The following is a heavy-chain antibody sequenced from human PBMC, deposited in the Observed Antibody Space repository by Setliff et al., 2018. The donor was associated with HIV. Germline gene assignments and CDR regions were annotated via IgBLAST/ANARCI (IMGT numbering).Heavy chain of an antibody. J-gene: IGHJ4*02. V-gene: IGHV1-3*01. Sequence: ASVKVSCKASGYTFTTYAIFWVRQAPGQRLEWMGWINEASGNTKCSQKFQGRVTMTRDTSISTAYMELSSLGSDDTAVYFCARDTSSSYWGQGTLVTVSS. CDR1: GYTFTTYA. CDR2: INEASGNT. CDR3: ARDTSSSY. D-gene: IGHD2-2*01.